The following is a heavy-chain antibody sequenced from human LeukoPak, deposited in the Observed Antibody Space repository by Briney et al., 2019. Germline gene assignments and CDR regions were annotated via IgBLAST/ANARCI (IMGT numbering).Heavy chain of an antibody. CDR1: GYSIDRDYY. D-gene: IGHD5-12*01. CDR2: IFHTGRT. CDR3: ARDGGYPTTDEGFDP. Sequence: SETLFLTCKVSGYSIDRDYYWACLRQPPGKVLEWYGSIFHTGRTVYNHSYESRLTISMDTSKNEFFLRLNSVTAADTAGYFCARDGGYPTTDEGFDPWRLGPLVTVSS. V-gene: IGHV4-38-2*02. J-gene: IGHJ5*02.